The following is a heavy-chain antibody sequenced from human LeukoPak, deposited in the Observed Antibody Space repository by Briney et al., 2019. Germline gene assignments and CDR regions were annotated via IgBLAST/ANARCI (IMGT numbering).Heavy chain of an antibody. CDR3: AKRDHYGDYTDY. J-gene: IGHJ4*02. D-gene: IGHD4-17*01. CDR1: GFTFSSYA. Sequence: PGGSLRLSCAASGFTFSSYAMSWLRQAPGKGLEWVSAISGSGGSTYYADSVKGQFTISRVNSKYTLYLQMNSLSAEDTAVYCCAKRDHYGDYTDYWGQGTLVTVSS. V-gene: IGHV3-23*01. CDR2: ISGSGGST.